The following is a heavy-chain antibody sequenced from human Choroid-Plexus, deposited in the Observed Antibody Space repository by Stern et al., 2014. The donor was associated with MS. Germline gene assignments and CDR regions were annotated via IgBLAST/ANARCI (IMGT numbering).Heavy chain of an antibody. CDR1: GFTFGSCA. J-gene: IGHJ5*02. V-gene: IGHV3-30*18. CDR2: VSYDGSNK. CDR3: AKDRQYLTYXFDH. D-gene: IGHD2/OR15-2a*01. Sequence: MQLVESGGGVVQPGRPLRLSCVASGFTFGSCAMHWVRQAPGKGLEWVAGVSYDGSNKYYADSVKGRFTISRDNSQNTLYMQMSSLRPEDTAVYYCAKDRQYLTYXFDHWGQGSLVTVSS.